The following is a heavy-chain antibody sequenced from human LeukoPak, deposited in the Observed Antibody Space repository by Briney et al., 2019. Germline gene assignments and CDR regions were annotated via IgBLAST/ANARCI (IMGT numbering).Heavy chain of an antibody. V-gene: IGHV4-59*01. D-gene: IGHD3-10*01. CDR3: ARGGGDYNGSGDWFDP. Sequence: PSETPSLTCTVSGDSISNYYWTWIRQPPGKGLDWIGYIYYTGQTKYNPSLESRVTISVDTSRGHFSLRLTSVTAADTAIYYCARGGGDYNGSGDWFDPWGQGTLVTVSS. J-gene: IGHJ5*02. CDR2: IYYTGQT. CDR1: GDSISNYY.